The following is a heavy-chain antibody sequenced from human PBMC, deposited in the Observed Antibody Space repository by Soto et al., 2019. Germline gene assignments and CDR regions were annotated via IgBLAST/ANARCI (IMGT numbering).Heavy chain of an antibody. Sequence: EVQLVESGGGLLQPGGSLRLSCAASGFTFGKYWMHWVRQAPGKGLVWVSRINDYATTINYADSVKGRFTISRDNAKNTLYLQMNSLQVEGTAVYFCTRGGLDPFDFWVQGALVTVSS. V-gene: IGHV3-74*01. J-gene: IGHJ4*02. CDR3: TRGGLDPFDF. CDR2: INDYATTI. CDR1: GFTFGKYW. D-gene: IGHD1-1*01.